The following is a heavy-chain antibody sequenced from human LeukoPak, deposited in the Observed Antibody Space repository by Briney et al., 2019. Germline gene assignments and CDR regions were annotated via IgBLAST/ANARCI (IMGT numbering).Heavy chain of an antibody. J-gene: IGHJ4*02. CDR2: ISGSGVNT. CDR3: AKDHYDSSGYYYDRDFDY. D-gene: IGHD3-22*01. Sequence: PGRSLRLACAAYGFTFSTYAMSWVRQAPGKGLEWVSAISGSGVNTYYADSVKGLFTISRDNSKNTLYLQMNSLRAEDTAVYYCAKDHYDSSGYYYDRDFDYWGQGTLVTVSS. V-gene: IGHV3-23*01. CDR1: GFTFSTYA.